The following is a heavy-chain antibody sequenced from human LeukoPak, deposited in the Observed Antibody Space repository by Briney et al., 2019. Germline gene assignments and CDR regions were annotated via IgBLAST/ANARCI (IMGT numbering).Heavy chain of an antibody. D-gene: IGHD3-10*01. Sequence: SETLSLTCAVYGGSFSGYYWSWIRQPPGKGLEWIGEINHSGSTNYNPSLKSRVTISVDTSKNQFSLKLSSVTAADTAVYYCARDYGYSFDYWGQGTLVTVSS. CDR1: GGSFSGYY. CDR2: INHSGST. J-gene: IGHJ4*02. V-gene: IGHV4-34*01. CDR3: ARDYGYSFDY.